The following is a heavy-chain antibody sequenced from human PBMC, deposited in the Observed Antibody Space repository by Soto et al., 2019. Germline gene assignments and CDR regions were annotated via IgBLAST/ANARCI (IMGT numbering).Heavy chain of an antibody. CDR2: IDPSDSYT. CDR3: ARLPGGYCSGGSCLSMDV. J-gene: IGHJ6*02. D-gene: IGHD2-15*01. V-gene: IGHV5-10-1*01. Sequence: GESLKISCKGSGYSFTSYWISWVRQMPGKGLEWMGRIDPSDSYTNYSPSFRGHVTISADKSISTAYLQWSSLKASDTAMYYCARLPGGYCSGGSCLSMDVWGQGTTVTVSS. CDR1: GYSFTSYW.